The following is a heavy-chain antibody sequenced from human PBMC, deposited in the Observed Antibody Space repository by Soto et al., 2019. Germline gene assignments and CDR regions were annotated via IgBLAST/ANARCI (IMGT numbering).Heavy chain of an antibody. CDR3: ARDLKDAGFGVVIGIDL. V-gene: IGHV4-61*01. J-gene: IGHJ2*01. CDR2: IYYSGST. CDR1: GGSVSSGSYY. D-gene: IGHD3-3*01. Sequence: QVQLQESGPGLVKPSETLSLTCTVSGGSVSSGSYYWSWIRQPPGKGLEWIGYIYYSGSTNYNPSLKSRVTISVDTSKNQFSLQLSSVTAADTAVYYCARDLKDAGFGVVIGIDLWGRGTLVTVSS.